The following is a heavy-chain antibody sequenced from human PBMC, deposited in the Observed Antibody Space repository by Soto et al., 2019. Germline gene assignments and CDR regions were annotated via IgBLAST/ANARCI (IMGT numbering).Heavy chain of an antibody. CDR1: GYTFTSYA. Sequence: ASVKVSCKASGYTFTSYAMHWVRQAPGQRLEWMGWINAGNGNTKYSQKFQGRVTITRDTSASTAYMELSSLRSEDTAVYYCARNPWLGLIYYCGMDVWGQGTTVTVSS. D-gene: IGHD6-19*01. J-gene: IGHJ6*02. CDR3: ARNPWLGLIYYCGMDV. V-gene: IGHV1-3*01. CDR2: INAGNGNT.